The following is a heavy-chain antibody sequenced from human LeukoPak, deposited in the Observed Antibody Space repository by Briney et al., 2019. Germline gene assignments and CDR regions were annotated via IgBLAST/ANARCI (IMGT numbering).Heavy chain of an antibody. CDR1: GFLFRNFG. CDR3: AKDGDTMSGTYYYDMDV. J-gene: IGHJ6*03. Sequence: GGSLRLSCAASGFLFRNFGMPWVRRAPGKGRGGVAFIGIDGSNKYYADSVKGRFTISRDNSKNTLYLQMNSLRGEDTAVYYCAKDGDTMSGTYYYDMDVWGKGTTVTIS. V-gene: IGHV3-30*02. D-gene: IGHD1-26*01. CDR2: IGIDGSNK.